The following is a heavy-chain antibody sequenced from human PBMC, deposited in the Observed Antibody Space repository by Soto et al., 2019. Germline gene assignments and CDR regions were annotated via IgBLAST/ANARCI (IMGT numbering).Heavy chain of an antibody. J-gene: IGHJ4*02. CDR1: GDSVNSDNYY. D-gene: IGHD6-19*01. CDR2: IYFSGST. CDR3: ARHRAVAGLDY. V-gene: IGHV4-39*01. Sequence: SETLSLTCDVFGDSVNSDNYYWTWIRQPPGKDLEWIGNIYFSGSTYYNPSLNSRVTLSIDTSKNHFSLKLTSVTAADTAMYYCARHRAVAGLDYRGQGTLVTVSS.